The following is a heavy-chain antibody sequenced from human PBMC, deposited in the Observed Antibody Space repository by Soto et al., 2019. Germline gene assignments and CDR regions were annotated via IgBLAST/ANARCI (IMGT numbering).Heavy chain of an antibody. Sequence: GGSLRLSCAASGFTFGSYAMSWVRQAPGKGLEWVSTISFSGSSTYYADSVKGRFTISRDNSKNTLYLQMSSLRAEDTALYYCAKKGVSLIYYYYIVVWGKGTTVTVSS. CDR3: AKKGVSLIYYYYIVV. CDR1: GFTFGSYA. V-gene: IGHV3-23*01. CDR2: ISFSGSST. D-gene: IGHD3-16*01. J-gene: IGHJ6*03.